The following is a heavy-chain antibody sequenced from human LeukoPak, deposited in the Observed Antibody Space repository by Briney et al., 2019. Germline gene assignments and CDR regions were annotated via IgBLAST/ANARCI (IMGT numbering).Heavy chain of an antibody. J-gene: IGHJ6*03. Sequence: ASVKVSCKASGYTFTGYYMHWVRQAPGQRLEWMGWINAGNGNTKYSQEFQGRVTITRDTSASTAYMELSSLRSEDMAVYYCARDKDSSSWSKTGYYYYYMDVWGKGTTVTVSS. CDR1: GYTFTGYY. CDR2: INAGNGNT. CDR3: ARDKDSSSWSKTGYYYYYMDV. V-gene: IGHV1-3*03. D-gene: IGHD6-13*01.